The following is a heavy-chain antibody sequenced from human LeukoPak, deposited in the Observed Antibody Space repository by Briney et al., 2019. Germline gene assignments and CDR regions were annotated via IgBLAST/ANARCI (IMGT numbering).Heavy chain of an antibody. D-gene: IGHD1-1*01. J-gene: IGHJ4*02. CDR2: IKPDGSVK. CDR3: ARDQPDPAGTGPRFDY. CDR1: GVTFSSSW. Sequence: GGSLRLSCVASGVTFSSSWMSWVRQAPGKGLEWVANIKPDGSVKYYADSVKGRFTISRDNAENSLYLQMNSLRTEDTAVYYCARDQPDPAGTGPRFDYWGQGSLVTVSS. V-gene: IGHV3-7*01.